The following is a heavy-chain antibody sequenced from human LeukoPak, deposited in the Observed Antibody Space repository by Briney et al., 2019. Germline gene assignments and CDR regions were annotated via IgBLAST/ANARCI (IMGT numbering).Heavy chain of an antibody. Sequence: SSETLSLTCTVSGGSISSYYWSWIRQPPGKGLGWIGYIYYSGSTNYNPSLKSRVTISVDTSKNQFSLKLSSVTAADTAVYYCARIGGYSSCYHYVEYWGQGTLVTVSS. J-gene: IGHJ4*02. D-gene: IGHD3-22*01. CDR2: IYYSGST. V-gene: IGHV4-59*01. CDR1: GGSISSYY. CDR3: ARIGGYSSCYHYVEY.